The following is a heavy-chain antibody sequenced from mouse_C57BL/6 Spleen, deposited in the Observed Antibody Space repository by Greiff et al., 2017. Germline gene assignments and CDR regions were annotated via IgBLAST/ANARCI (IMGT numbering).Heavy chain of an antibody. CDR3: ARGTTVAPWFAY. Sequence: EVNLVESEGGLVQPGSSMKLSCTASGFTFSDYYMAWVRQVPEKGLEWVANINYDGSSTYYLDSLKSRFIISRDNAKNILYLQMSSLKSEDTATYYCARGTTVAPWFAYWGQGTLVTVSA. CDR1: GFTFSDYY. D-gene: IGHD1-1*01. CDR2: INYDGSST. J-gene: IGHJ3*01. V-gene: IGHV5-16*01.